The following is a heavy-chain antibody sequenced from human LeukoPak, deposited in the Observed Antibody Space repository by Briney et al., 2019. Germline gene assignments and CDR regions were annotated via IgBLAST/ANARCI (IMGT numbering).Heavy chain of an antibody. CDR2: IYYSGST. Sequence: SETLSLTCTVSGGSISSSSYYWGCIRQPPGKGLEWIGSIYYSGSTYYDPSLKSRVTISVDTSKNQFSLKLSSVTAADTAVYYCARYSSYYYYMDVWGKGTTVTVSS. CDR1: GGSISSSSYY. V-gene: IGHV4-39*01. J-gene: IGHJ6*03. CDR3: ARYSSYYYYMDV.